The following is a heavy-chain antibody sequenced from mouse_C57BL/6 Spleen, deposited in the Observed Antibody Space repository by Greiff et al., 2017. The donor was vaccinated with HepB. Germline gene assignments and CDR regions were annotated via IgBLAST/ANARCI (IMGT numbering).Heavy chain of an antibody. CDR2: ISYDGSN. V-gene: IGHV3-6*01. CDR1: GYSITSGYY. Sequence: DVKLQESGPGLVKPSQSLSLTCSVTGYSITSGYYWNWIRQFPGNKLEWMGYISYDGSNNYNPSLKNRISITRDTSKNQFFLKLNSVTTEDTATYYCAREGDGYSFAYWGQGTLVTVSA. D-gene: IGHD2-3*01. CDR3: AREGDGYSFAY. J-gene: IGHJ3*01.